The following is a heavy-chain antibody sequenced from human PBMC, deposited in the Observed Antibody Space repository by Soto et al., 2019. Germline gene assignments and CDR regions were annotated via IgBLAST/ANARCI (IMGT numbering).Heavy chain of an antibody. V-gene: IGHV4-39*01. CDR1: GASIGGSTFY. J-gene: IGHJ4*02. D-gene: IGHD3-9*01. CDR2: IYHSAGT. Sequence: QLHLQESGPGLLKPSETLSLTCTVSGASIGGSTFYWGWIRQSPGRGLEWIGSIYHSAGTYYNPSLKSRISLSVDTSKNPFSLRLDSVTAADTALYFCARHRSYSDILTGYFDSWGQGAQVYVSP. CDR3: ARHRSYSDILTGYFDS.